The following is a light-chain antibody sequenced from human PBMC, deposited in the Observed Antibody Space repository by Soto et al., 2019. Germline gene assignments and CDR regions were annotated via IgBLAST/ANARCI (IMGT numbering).Light chain of an antibody. J-gene: IGKJ1*01. V-gene: IGKV1-5*03. CDR1: QSISNW. Sequence: DIQMTQSPSTLPASVGDRVTITCRASQSISNWLAWYQQKPGKGPKLLIYKASHLESGVPSRFSGSGSGTDFTLTISSLQPEDFATYYCQQSYRAWTFGQGTKVDIK. CDR2: KAS. CDR3: QQSYRAWT.